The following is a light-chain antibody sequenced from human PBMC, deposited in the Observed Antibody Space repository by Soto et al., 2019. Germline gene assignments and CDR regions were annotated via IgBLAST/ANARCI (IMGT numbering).Light chain of an antibody. V-gene: IGKV3-20*01. CDR3: QKYGSSPPWT. CDR2: GPS. CDR1: QSVSNNY. Sequence: EIVLTQSPGTLSLSPGERATLSCRASQSVSNNYLAWYQQKPGQAPRLLIYGPSTRAAGIPDRFSGSGSGTDFTLTISRLEPEDFAVYYCQKYGSSPPWTFGQGTKVEIK. J-gene: IGKJ1*01.